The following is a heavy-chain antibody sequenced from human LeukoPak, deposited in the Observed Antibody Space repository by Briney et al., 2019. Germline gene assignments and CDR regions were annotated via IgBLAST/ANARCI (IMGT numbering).Heavy chain of an antibody. CDR1: GFTFSSYD. J-gene: IGHJ4*02. CDR2: ISSTGTSM. Sequence: GASLRLACAVSGFTFSSYDMNWVRQAPGEGRGWVSYISSTGTSMQYADSVGGRFTMASDNTTNSLYLQMNSLRAEDTAVYYCARGTQSPVSGYFDSWGQGTLVTVSS. CDR3: ARGTQSPVSGYFDS. V-gene: IGHV3-48*03. D-gene: IGHD3-10*01.